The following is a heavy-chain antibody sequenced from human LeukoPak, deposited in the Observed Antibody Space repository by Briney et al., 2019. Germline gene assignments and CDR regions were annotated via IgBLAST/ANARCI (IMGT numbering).Heavy chain of an antibody. CDR2: IYPGDSDT. J-gene: IGHJ6*02. CDR3: ARRAGGLDV. CDR1: GYSFTNYW. V-gene: IGHV5-51*01. Sequence: GESLKISCKGSGYSFTNYWIDWVRQMPGKGLEWMGIIYPGDSDTRYSPFFQGRVTISADKSSSTAYLQWRRLKAADTAMYYCARRAGGLDVWGQGTTVIVSS.